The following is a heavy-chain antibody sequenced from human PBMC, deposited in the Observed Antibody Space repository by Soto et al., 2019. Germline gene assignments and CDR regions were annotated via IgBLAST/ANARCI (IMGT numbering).Heavy chain of an antibody. D-gene: IGHD3-9*01. CDR3: ARWTGTFYFDS. Sequence: EVQLEESGGGLVQPGGSLRLSCAASGFAFSTYSMNWVRQAPGKGLEWVSYISSSSSTIYYADSVKGRFTISRDNAKNSLYLQMNSLRAEDTAVYYCARWTGTFYFDSWCQGTLVTVSS. CDR2: ISSSSSTI. J-gene: IGHJ4*02. CDR1: GFAFSTYS. V-gene: IGHV3-48*01.